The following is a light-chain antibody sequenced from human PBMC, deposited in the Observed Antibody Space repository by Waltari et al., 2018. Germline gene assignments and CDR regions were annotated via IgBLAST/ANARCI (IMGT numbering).Light chain of an antibody. CDR2: EDT. CDR1: SSNIGQNY. Sequence: QSVLTQPPSVSAAPGQRVTIPCSGGSSNIGQNYVSWYRQFPGSAPKLLIYEDTVRPAGVPGRFSGSKSGTSATLDITGLQPGDEAEYYCGTWDSSLSGAVFGGGTLLTVL. J-gene: IGLJ7*01. CDR3: GTWDSSLSGAV. V-gene: IGLV1-51*02.